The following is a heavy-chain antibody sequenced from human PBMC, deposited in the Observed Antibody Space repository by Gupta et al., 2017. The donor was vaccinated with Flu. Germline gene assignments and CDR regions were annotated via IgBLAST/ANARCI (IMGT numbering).Heavy chain of an antibody. Sequence: YYWSWIRQPPGKGLEWIGEINHSGSTNYTPSLKSRVTISVDTSKNQFSLKLSSVTAADTAVYYWARGRGYCSSTSCYEWNYWGQGTRGTVSS. D-gene: IGHD2-2*01. CDR3: ARGRGYCSSTSCYEWNY. V-gene: IGHV4-34*01. CDR1: YY. CDR2: INHSGST. J-gene: IGHJ4*02.